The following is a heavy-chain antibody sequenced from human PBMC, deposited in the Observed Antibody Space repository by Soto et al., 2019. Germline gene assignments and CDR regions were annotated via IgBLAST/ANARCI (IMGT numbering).Heavy chain of an antibody. CDR3: ARQGFWALHGRVDG. V-gene: IGHV4-59*08. D-gene: IGHD1-26*01. Sequence: QVQLQESGPGLVKPSETLSLSCTVSGGSISSYHWSWIRQTPGKGLEWIGYVHYSWGSNYNPSLKGGVAISLATSKSQSSLRLTSVPATDPAVYYCARQGFWALHGRVDGWGQGTRVTVSS. CDR2: VHYSWGS. J-gene: IGHJ6*02. CDR1: GGSISSYH.